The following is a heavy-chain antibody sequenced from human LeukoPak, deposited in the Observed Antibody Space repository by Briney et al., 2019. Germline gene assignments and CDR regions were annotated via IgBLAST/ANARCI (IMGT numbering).Heavy chain of an antibody. J-gene: IGHJ6*03. CDR3: ARGRVTMVRGDYYYYMDV. Sequence: GGSLRLSCAASGFTFSSYWMHWVRQAPGKGLVWVSRITSDGSSTSYADSVKGRFTISRDNAKNTLYLQTNSLRAEDTAVYYCARGRVTMVRGDYYYYMDVWGKGTTVTVSS. CDR1: GFTFSSYW. D-gene: IGHD3-10*01. CDR2: ITSDGSST. V-gene: IGHV3-74*01.